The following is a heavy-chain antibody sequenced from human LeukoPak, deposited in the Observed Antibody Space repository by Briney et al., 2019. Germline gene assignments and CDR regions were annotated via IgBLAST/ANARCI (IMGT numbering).Heavy chain of an antibody. CDR1: GFTFSSYA. Sequence: GGSLRLSCTASGFTFSSYAMSWVRQAPGKGLEWVSAISGSGGSTYYADSVKGRFTNSRDNSKNTLYLQMNSLRAEDTAVYYCAKGSSTRYYYYYYMDVWGKGTTVTVSS. CDR2: ISGSGGST. D-gene: IGHD2-2*01. CDR3: AKGSSTRYYYYYYMDV. J-gene: IGHJ6*03. V-gene: IGHV3-23*01.